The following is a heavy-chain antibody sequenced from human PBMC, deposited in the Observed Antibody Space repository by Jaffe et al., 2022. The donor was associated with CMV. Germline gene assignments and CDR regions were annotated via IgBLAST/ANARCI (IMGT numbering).Heavy chain of an antibody. D-gene: IGHD3-9*01. CDR3: ARDKRFDWLFTPTHKPIDY. CDR2: IKQDGSEK. V-gene: IGHV3-7*01. Sequence: EVQLVESGGGLVQPGGSLRLSCAASGFTFSSYWMSWVRQAPGKGLEWVANIKQDGSEKYYVDSVKGRFTISRDNAKNSLYLQMNSLRAEDTAVYYCARDKRFDWLFTPTHKPIDYWGQGTLVTVSS. J-gene: IGHJ4*02. CDR1: GFTFSSYW.